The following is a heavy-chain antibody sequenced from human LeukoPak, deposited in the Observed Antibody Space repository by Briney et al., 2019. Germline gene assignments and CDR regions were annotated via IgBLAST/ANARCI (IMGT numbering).Heavy chain of an antibody. Sequence: PSETLSLTCAVYGGSFSGYYWSWIRHPPGRGLEWIAEIDHSGSTHYNPSLKSRVIISVDMSQHQVSLRLNSLTAADTAVYYCARGYTYYGSGSPPGDAWGNGTSVIVSS. CDR1: GGSFSGYY. V-gene: IGHV4-34*01. J-gene: IGHJ6*04. CDR3: ARGYTYYGSGSPPGDA. CDR2: IDHSGST. D-gene: IGHD3-10*01.